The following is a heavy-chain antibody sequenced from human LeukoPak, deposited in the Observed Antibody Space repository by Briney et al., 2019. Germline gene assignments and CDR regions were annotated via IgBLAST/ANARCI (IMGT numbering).Heavy chain of an antibody. CDR3: ARTHRDYYGSGGAIGY. CDR1: GYSISSGYY. V-gene: IGHV4-38-2*02. CDR2: IYHSGST. J-gene: IGHJ4*02. Sequence: SETLSLTCTVSGYSISSGYYWGWIRQPPGKGLEWIGSIYHSGSTYYNPSLKSRVTISVDTSKNQFSLKLSSVTAADTAVYYCARTHRDYYGSGGAIGYWGQGTLVTVSS. D-gene: IGHD3-10*01.